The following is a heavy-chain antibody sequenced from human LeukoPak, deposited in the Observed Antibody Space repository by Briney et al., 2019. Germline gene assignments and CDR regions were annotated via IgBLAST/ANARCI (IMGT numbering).Heavy chain of an antibody. Sequence: GGSLRLSCAASGNYWMHWVRQAPGKGLVWVSHINSDGSWTSYADSVKGRFTISKDNAKNTVYLQMNSLRAVDTAVYYCVSFYETYWGRGTLVTVSS. J-gene: IGHJ4*02. CDR3: VSFYETY. V-gene: IGHV3-74*01. CDR1: GNYW. D-gene: IGHD2/OR15-2a*01. CDR2: INSDGSWT.